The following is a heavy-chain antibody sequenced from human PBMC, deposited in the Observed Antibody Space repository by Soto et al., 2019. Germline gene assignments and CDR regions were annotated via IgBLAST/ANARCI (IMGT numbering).Heavy chain of an antibody. J-gene: IGHJ4*02. CDR2: IYYSGST. V-gene: IGHV4-59*08. Sequence: QVQLQESGPGLVKPSETLSLTCTVSGGSISSYYWSWIRQTPGKGLEWIGYIYYSGSTNYNPSLKSRFTRSVDTSRSLFSLKLSSVTAAGPAVYYCASHQDSWGQGTLVTVSS. CDR1: GGSISSYY. CDR3: ASHQDS.